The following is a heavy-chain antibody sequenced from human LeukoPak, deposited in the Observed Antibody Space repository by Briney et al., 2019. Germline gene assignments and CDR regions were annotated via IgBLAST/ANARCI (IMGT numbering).Heavy chain of an antibody. CDR1: GGTFSSYA. CDR2: IIPIFGTA. J-gene: IGHJ3*02. V-gene: IGHV1-69*13. CDR3: ARGGDYYDSSGYYYEPPDAFDI. D-gene: IGHD3-22*01. Sequence: SVKVSCKASGGTFSSYAISWVRQAPGQGLEWMGGIIPIFGTANYAQKFQGRVTITADESTSTAYMELSSLRSEDTAVYYCARGGDYYDSSGYYYEPPDAFDIWGQGTMVTVSS.